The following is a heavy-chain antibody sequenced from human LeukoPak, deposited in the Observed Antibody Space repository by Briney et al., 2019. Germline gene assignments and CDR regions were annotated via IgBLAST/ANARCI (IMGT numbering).Heavy chain of an antibody. CDR3: TRHVSSGSPSYYFDY. Sequence: TSETLSLTCAVSGYSISSGYYWGWIRQPPGKGLEWIGSIYHSGSTYYNPSLKSRVTISVDTSKNQFSLKLSSVTAADTAVYYSTRHVSSGSPSYYFDYWGQGTLVPVSS. V-gene: IGHV4-38-2*01. CDR1: GYSISSGYY. D-gene: IGHD3-10*01. J-gene: IGHJ4*02. CDR2: IYHSGST.